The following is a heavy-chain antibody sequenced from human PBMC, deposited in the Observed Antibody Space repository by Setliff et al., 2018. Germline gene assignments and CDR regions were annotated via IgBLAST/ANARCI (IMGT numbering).Heavy chain of an antibody. Sequence: TSETLSLTCTVSGGPISSGGYYWSWIRQHPGKGLEWIGYIYYSGSTYYNPSLKSRVTISVDTSKNQFSLKLSSVTAADTAVYYCARDNNPGYRGYWGRFDYWGQGTLVTVSS. J-gene: IGHJ4*02. CDR2: IYYSGST. CDR3: ARDNNPGYRGYWGRFDY. CDR1: GGPISSGGYY. V-gene: IGHV4-31*03. D-gene: IGHD3-16*02.